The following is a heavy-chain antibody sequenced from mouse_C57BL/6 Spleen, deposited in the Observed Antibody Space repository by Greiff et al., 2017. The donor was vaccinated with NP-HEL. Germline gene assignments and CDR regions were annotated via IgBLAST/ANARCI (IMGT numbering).Heavy chain of an antibody. D-gene: IGHD1-1*01. CDR3: ARRLGSSLWYFDV. J-gene: IGHJ1*03. CDR1: GYTFTSYW. CDR2: IEPNSGGT. V-gene: IGHV1-62-3*01. Sequence: QVQLQQPGAELVKPGASVKLSCKASGYTFTSYWMHWVKQRPGRGLEWIGRIEPNSGGTKYNEKFKSKATLTVDKPSSTAYMQLSSLTSEDSAVYYCARRLGSSLWYFDVWGTGTTVTVSS.